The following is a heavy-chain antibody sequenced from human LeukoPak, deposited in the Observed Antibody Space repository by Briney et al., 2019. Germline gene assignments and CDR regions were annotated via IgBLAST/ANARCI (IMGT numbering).Heavy chain of an antibody. J-gene: IGHJ5*02. CDR2: IYHSGST. CDR3: ARVVGAKDWFDP. CDR1: GYSISSGYY. Sequence: SETLSLTCAVSGYSISSGYYWGWIRQPPGKGLEWIGSIYHSGSTYYNPSLKSRVPISVDTSKNQFSLKLSSVTAADTAVYYCARVVGAKDWFDPWGQGTLVTVSS. V-gene: IGHV4-38-2*01. D-gene: IGHD1-26*01.